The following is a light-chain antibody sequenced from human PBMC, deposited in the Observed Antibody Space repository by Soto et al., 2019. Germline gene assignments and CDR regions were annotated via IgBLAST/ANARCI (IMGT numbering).Light chain of an antibody. Sequence: EIVMTQSPATLSLSPGERATLSCRASQTIDNTLAWYQRKPGQAPRLLIYDASTRATGVPARFSGSGSGTDFTLTISSLQSEDFAVYYCKQSHSKPLTFGGGTKVDIK. J-gene: IGKJ4*01. CDR3: KQSHSKPLT. V-gene: IGKV3-15*01. CDR1: QTIDNT. CDR2: DAS.